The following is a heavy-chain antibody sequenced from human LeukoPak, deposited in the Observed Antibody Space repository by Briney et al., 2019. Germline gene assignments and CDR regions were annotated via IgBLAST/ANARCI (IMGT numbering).Heavy chain of an antibody. D-gene: IGHD4-23*01. J-gene: IGHJ5*02. CDR3: AREVATDAAHNWFDP. CDR1: GDSVSSNTAS. V-gene: IGHV6-1*01. CDR2: TYFRSKWYN. Sequence: SQTLSLTCAISGDSVSSNTASWRWLRQSPSRGLEWLGRTYFRSKWYNYYAVSVKSRIAINGDTSKNQFSLLLYSVTPEDTAVYYCAREVATDAAHNWFDPWGQGTLVTVSS.